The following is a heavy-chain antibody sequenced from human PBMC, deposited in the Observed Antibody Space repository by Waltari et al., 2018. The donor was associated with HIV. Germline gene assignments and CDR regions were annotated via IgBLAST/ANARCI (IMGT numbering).Heavy chain of an antibody. D-gene: IGHD1-26*01. CDR2: IWYDGGIK. V-gene: IGHV3-33*01. CDR1: GYRYSDYG. CDR3: ARGSPGSRFSGSDYDY. J-gene: IGHJ4*02. Sequence: QAHLVESGGGVVQPGRSLRLSGQASGYRYSDYGMLRGRQAPGKGLEWVAVIWYDGGIKYYAESVKGRFIVTRDNAKNILYLEMNSLSAEDTGFYYCARGSPGSRFSGSDYDYWGQGTLVTVSS.